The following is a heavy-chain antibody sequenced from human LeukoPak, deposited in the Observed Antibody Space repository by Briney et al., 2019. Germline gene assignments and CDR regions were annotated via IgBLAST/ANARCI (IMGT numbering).Heavy chain of an antibody. Sequence: SETLSLTCSVSGVSITSNYWSWVRHPPEKVLEWHGYTHHSGAPSYNPSLKRRSTMWPDTSNNQFSLKLSSVTAADTAVYYCARSSGHSYGDFDYWGQGNLVTVSS. V-gene: IGHV4-59*01. CDR1: GVSITSNY. J-gene: IGHJ4*02. CDR3: ARSSGHSYGDFDY. CDR2: THHSGAP. D-gene: IGHD5-18*01.